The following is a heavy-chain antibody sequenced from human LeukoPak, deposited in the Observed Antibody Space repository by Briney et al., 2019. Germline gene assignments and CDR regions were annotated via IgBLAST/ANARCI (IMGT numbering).Heavy chain of an antibody. D-gene: IGHD6-13*01. Sequence: GESLKISCKGSGYTFTSNWIGWVRQMPGKGLEWMGIIYPADSDTRYSPSFQGQVTISVDKSISTAYLQWSSLKASDTAMYYCARLVKAAAGPFDYWGQGTLVTVSS. CDR2: IYPADSDT. CDR3: ARLVKAAAGPFDY. J-gene: IGHJ4*02. V-gene: IGHV5-51*01. CDR1: GYTFTSNW.